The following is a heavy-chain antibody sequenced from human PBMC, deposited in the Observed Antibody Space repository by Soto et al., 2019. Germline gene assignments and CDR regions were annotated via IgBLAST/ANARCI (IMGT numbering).Heavy chain of an antibody. CDR3: ARVHYDFWSGYYFDY. CDR1: GYTITSYG. J-gene: IGHJ4*02. Sequence: ASVKVSCKASGYTITSYGISWVRQAPGQGLEWMGWISAYNGNTNYAQKLQGRVTMTTDTSTSTAYMELRSLRSDDTAVYYCARVHYDFWSGYYFDYWGQGTLVTVSS. D-gene: IGHD3-3*01. V-gene: IGHV1-18*01. CDR2: ISAYNGNT.